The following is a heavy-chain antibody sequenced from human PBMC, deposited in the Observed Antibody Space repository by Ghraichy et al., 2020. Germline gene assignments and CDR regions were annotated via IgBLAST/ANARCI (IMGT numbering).Heavy chain of an antibody. V-gene: IGHV1-69*05. CDR3: AQRAPGDGGYYPL. D-gene: IGHD3-3*01. CDR1: GGTLHNNR. J-gene: IGHJ4*02. CDR2: IIPIFNTP. Sequence: SVKVSCQASGGTLHNNRLTWVRQAPGQGLEWMGGIIPIFNTPNYAHHFQGRLTFTTDESTDTAYMTLSSLTSDDTAVYYCAQRAPGDGGYYPLWGQGTLITVSS.